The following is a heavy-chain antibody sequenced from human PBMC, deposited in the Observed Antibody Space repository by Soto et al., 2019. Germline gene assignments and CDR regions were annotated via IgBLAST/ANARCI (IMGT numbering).Heavy chain of an antibody. Sequence: EVELLESGGGLVQPGGSLRLSCSASGFNFNNYAMNWVRQAPGKGLEWVSVLSGSGGTTYYSDSVSGRFIISRDNSKNMLFLQMNSLRADDTAIYYCAKSLNFVGVKPNFDRWGQGTLVTVSS. V-gene: IGHV3-23*01. CDR2: LSGSGGTT. D-gene: IGHD3-9*01. J-gene: IGHJ4*02. CDR1: GFNFNNYA. CDR3: AKSLNFVGVKPNFDR.